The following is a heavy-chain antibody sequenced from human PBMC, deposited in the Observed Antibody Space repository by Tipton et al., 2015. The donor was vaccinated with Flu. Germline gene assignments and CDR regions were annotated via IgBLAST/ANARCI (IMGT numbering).Heavy chain of an antibody. CDR2: ISAYNGNT. D-gene: IGHD2-15*01. CDR3: AGDRGNQNSWAYYYYYGMDV. Sequence: QLVQSGAEVKKPGASVKVSCKASGYTFTSYGISWVRQAPGQGLEWMGWISAYNGNTNYAQKLQGRVTMTTDTSTSTAYMELRSLRSDDTAVYYCAGDRGNQNSWAYYYYYGMDVWGQGTTVTVSS. J-gene: IGHJ6*02. CDR1: GYTFTSYG. V-gene: IGHV1-18*01.